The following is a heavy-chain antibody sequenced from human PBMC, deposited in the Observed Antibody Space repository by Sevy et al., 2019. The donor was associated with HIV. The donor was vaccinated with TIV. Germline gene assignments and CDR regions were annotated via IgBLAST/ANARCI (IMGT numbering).Heavy chain of an antibody. CDR2: IKSKTDGGTT. D-gene: IGHD4-17*01. Sequence: GGSLRLSCAASGFTFSNAWMSWVRQAPGKGLEWVGRIKSKTDGGTTDYAEPVKGRLTISRDDSKNKLYLQMNSLKTEETAVNYCTTDDGDYNFDYWGQGTLVTVSS. J-gene: IGHJ4*02. CDR1: GFTFSNAW. CDR3: TTDDGDYNFDY. V-gene: IGHV3-15*01.